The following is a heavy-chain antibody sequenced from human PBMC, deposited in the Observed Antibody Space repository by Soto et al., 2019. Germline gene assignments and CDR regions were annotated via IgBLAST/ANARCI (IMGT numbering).Heavy chain of an antibody. V-gene: IGHV3-33*01. Sequence: PGGSLRLSCAASGFTFSSYGMHWVRQAPGKGLEWVAVIWYDGSNKYYADSVKGRFTISRDNSKNTLYLQMNSLRAEDTAVYYCARRYNWNYVPGYDAFDIWGQGTMVTVSS. CDR1: GFTFSSYG. CDR3: ARRYNWNYVPGYDAFDI. CDR2: IWYDGSNK. D-gene: IGHD1-7*01. J-gene: IGHJ3*02.